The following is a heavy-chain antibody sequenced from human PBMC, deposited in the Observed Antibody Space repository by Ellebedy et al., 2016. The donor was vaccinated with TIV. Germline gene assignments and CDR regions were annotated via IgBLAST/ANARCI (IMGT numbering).Heavy chain of an antibody. CDR1: GVSISSYN. CDR2: IYVSGII. CDR3: ARGPGGTGDPPLDY. D-gene: IGHD4-17*01. V-gene: IGHV4-59*12. Sequence: SETLSLXXTVSGVSISSYNWSWIRQPPGKALEWIGRIYVSGIIKYNSSPKSRVTISLDKSRNQFPLRLSSVTAADTAVYFCARGPGGTGDPPLDYWGQGILVTVSS. J-gene: IGHJ4*02.